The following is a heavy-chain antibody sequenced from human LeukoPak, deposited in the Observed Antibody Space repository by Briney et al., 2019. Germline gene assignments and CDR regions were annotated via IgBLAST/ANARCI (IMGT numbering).Heavy chain of an antibody. CDR1: GYTFTSYG. D-gene: IGHD3-3*01. Sequence: GASVKVSCKASGYTFTSYGISWVRQAPGQGLEWMGWISAYNGNTNYAQKLQGRVTMTTDTSTSTAYMELRSLRSDDTAVYYCAKSGYYYDFWSGYYREYYFDYWGQGTLVTVSS. J-gene: IGHJ4*02. CDR3: AKSGYYYDFWSGYYREYYFDY. V-gene: IGHV1-18*01. CDR2: ISAYNGNT.